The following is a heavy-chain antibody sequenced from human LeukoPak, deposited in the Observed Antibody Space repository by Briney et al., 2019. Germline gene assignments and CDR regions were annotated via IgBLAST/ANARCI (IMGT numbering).Heavy chain of an antibody. CDR2: IYSGGST. CDR1: GFTVSSNY. CDR3: ASLTGTTEFDY. J-gene: IGHJ4*02. Sequence: GGSLRLSCAASGFTVSSNYMSWVRQAPGKGLEWVSVIYSGGSTYYADSVKGRFSISRDNSKNTPYLQMNSLRAEDTAVYYCASLTGTTEFDYWGQGTLVTVSS. D-gene: IGHD1-20*01. V-gene: IGHV3-53*01.